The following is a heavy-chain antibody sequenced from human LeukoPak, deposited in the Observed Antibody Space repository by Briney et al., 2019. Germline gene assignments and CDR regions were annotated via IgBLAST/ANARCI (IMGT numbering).Heavy chain of an antibody. D-gene: IGHD1-7*01. CDR2: ISYDGSNK. CDR3: ATARNFRFEY. Sequence: PGGSLRLSCAASGFTFSSYAMHWVRQAPGKGLEWVAVISYDGSNKYYADSVKGRFTVSRDYAKNTLFLQMNNPRTEDTALYFCATARNFRFEYWGQGSLVIVSA. J-gene: IGHJ4*02. V-gene: IGHV3-30-3*01. CDR1: GFTFSSYA.